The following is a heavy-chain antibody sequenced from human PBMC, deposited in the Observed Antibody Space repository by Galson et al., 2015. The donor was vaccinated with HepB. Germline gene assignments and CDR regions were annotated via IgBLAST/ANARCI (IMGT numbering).Heavy chain of an antibody. CDR2: IIPMLGIT. D-gene: IGHD1-1*01. Sequence: SVTVSCKASGGTLSRYTLNWVRQAPGQGLEWMGRIIPMLGITDYAQTFQGRVSITADKSTSTAHMELGSLRSEDTAIYYCAGSLSGTSFYHFNAMDVWGQGTRVTVSS. CDR1: GGTLSRYT. J-gene: IGHJ6*02. CDR3: AGSLSGTSFYHFNAMDV. V-gene: IGHV1-69*02.